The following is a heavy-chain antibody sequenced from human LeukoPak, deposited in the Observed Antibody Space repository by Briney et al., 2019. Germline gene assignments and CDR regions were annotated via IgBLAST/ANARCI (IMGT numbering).Heavy chain of an antibody. Sequence: SGGSLRLSSAASGFTFSSYWMSWVRQAPGKGLEWVANIKQDGSEKYYVDSVKGRFTISRDNAKNSLYLQMNSLRAEDTAVYYCARDQVAYCSSTSCAMDVWGKGTTVTVSS. D-gene: IGHD2-2*01. CDR2: IKQDGSEK. V-gene: IGHV3-7*01. J-gene: IGHJ6*03. CDR3: ARDQVAYCSSTSCAMDV. CDR1: GFTFSSYW.